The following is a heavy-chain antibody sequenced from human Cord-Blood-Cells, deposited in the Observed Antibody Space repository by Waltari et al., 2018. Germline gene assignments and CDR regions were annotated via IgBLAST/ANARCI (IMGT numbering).Heavy chain of an antibody. Sequence: EVQLVESGGGLVQPGGSLRLSCAASGFTLSDHSMDWVRPAPGKRLEWVGRPRNKTNSDTAEYDASVKGRFTISRDDSKNSLYLQMNSLKTEDTAVYYCARSYYDSSCYYYYFDYWGQGTLVTVSS. D-gene: IGHD3-22*01. V-gene: IGHV3-72*01. CDR1: GFTLSDHS. J-gene: IGHJ4*02. CDR2: PRNKTNSDTA. CDR3: ARSYYDSSCYYYYFDY.